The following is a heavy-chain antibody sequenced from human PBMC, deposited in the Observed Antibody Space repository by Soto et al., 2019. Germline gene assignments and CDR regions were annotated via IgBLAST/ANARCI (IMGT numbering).Heavy chain of an antibody. V-gene: IGHV3-23*01. D-gene: IGHD2-2*01. J-gene: IGHJ4*02. Sequence: GGSLRLSCAASGFTFSSDAMSWVRQAPGKGLEWVSTISGSGTGTYYADSVKGRFTISRDNSKTTLYLQMNSLRAEDTAIYYCAKDPQRGPSAAMDYWGQGTLVTVSS. CDR2: ISGSGTGT. CDR3: AKDPQRGPSAAMDY. CDR1: GFTFSSDA.